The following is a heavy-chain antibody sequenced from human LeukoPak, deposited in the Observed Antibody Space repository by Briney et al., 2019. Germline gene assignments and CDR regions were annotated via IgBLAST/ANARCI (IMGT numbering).Heavy chain of an antibody. CDR2: ISDDGGST. D-gene: IGHD1-7*01. CDR3: ARAPYNWNYEPHYYYYMDV. CDR1: GFTFSSHA. V-gene: IGHV3-64*02. Sequence: PGGSLRLSCVASGFTFSSHAVHWVRQAPGKGLEYLSGISDDGGSTYYAESVKARFTIAGDNSKNTMYLQMGSLRAEDTAVYYCARAPYNWNYEPHYYYYMDVWGKGTTVTVSS. J-gene: IGHJ6*03.